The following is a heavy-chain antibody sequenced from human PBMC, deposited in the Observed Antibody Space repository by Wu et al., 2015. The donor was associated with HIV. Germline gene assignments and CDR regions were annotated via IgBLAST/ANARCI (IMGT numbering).Heavy chain of an antibody. CDR1: GGPFSGYY. V-gene: IGHV4-34*01. J-gene: IGHJ1*01. CDR3: ARHSGGWHSGAEYTQH. Sequence: QVQLQQWGAGLLKTSETLSLTCAVYGGPFSGYYWSWIRQSPGKGLEWVGEINHSGSTNYNPSLKSRVTISVDTSKNQFSLKLSSVTAADTAVYYCARHSGGWHSGAEYTQHWGQGTLVTVSS. CDR2: INHSGST. D-gene: IGHD6-19*01.